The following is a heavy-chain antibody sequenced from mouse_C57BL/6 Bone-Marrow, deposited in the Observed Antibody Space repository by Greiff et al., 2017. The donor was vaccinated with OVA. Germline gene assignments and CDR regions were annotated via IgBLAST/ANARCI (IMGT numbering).Heavy chain of an antibody. V-gene: IGHV5-4*01. D-gene: IGHD3-1*01. CDR1: GFTFSSYA. Sequence: VQLKESGGGLVKPGGSLKLSCAASGFTFSSYAMSWVRQTPEKRLAWVATISDGGSYTYYPDNVKGRFTISRDNAKNNLYLQMSHLKSEDTAMYYCARDREAWFAYWGQGTLVTVSA. J-gene: IGHJ3*01. CDR2: ISDGGSYT. CDR3: ARDREAWFAY.